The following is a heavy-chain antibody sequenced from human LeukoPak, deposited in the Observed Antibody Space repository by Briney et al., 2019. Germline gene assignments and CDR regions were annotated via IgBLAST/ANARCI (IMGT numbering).Heavy chain of an antibody. CDR1: GFTFSSYA. V-gene: IGHV3-30-3*01. D-gene: IGHD6-19*01. CDR2: ISYDGSNK. Sequence: RPGGSLRLSCAASGFTFSSYAMHWVRQAPGKGLEWVTVISYDGSNKYYADSVKGRFTISRDDSKNTLYLQMNSLRAEDTAVYYCASESLVVAVLDYWGQGTLVTVSS. CDR3: ASESLVVAVLDY. J-gene: IGHJ4*02.